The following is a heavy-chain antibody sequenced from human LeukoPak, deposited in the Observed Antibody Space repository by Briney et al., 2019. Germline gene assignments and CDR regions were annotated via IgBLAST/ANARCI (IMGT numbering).Heavy chain of an antibody. Sequence: SQTLSLTCGISGDSVSSNSAAWNWIRQSPSRGLEWLGRTYYRSKWSTNYAPSVKSRITISPDTSKNQFSLQLNSVTPEDTAVYYCARGIGWIDSWGQGTRVTVSS. CDR3: ARGIGWIDS. V-gene: IGHV6-1*01. D-gene: IGHD6-19*01. CDR1: GDSVSSNSAA. J-gene: IGHJ4*02. CDR2: TYYRSKWST.